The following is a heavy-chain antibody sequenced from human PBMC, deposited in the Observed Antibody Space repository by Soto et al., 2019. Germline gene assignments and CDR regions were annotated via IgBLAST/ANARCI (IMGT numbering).Heavy chain of an antibody. CDR1: GFTFSNHG. J-gene: IGHJ4*02. CDR2: IWYDGSRE. Sequence: QVQLAESGGGVVQPGGSLRLSCAASGFTFSNHGMHWVRQAPGKGLEWVAVIWYDGSREHYADSVEGRFTISRDDSKSTLYLQWNSLRVEDTAVYYCARDLSYYSYDCWGQGTLVTVSS. V-gene: IGHV3-33*01. D-gene: IGHD1-26*01. CDR3: ARDLSYYSYDC.